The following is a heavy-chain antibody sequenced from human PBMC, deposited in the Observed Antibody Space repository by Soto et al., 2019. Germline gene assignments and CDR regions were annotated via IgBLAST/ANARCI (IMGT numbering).Heavy chain of an antibody. V-gene: IGHV3-23*01. J-gene: IGHJ4*02. D-gene: IGHD2-8*01. Sequence: PGGSLRLSCVASGFTLMSNAMSWVRQAPGKGLEWVSAISGDGADTYYADSVRGRFTISRDNSKNTLSLQMNSLRDEDTALYYCVKDFRCADWGQGTRVTVSS. CDR3: VKDFRCAD. CDR2: ISGDGADT. CDR1: GFTLMSNA.